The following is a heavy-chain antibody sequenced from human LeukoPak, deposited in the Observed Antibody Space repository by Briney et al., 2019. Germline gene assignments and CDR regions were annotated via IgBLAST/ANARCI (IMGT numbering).Heavy chain of an antibody. Sequence: GGSLRLSCAASGFTFSNFWMSWVRQAPGKGLEWVANIKRDASEKYYVDSVKGRFSISRDNAKNSLYLQMNSLRAEDTAVYYCARDSSSWYSYWGRGTLVTVSS. CDR1: GFTFSNFW. J-gene: IGHJ4*02. D-gene: IGHD6-13*01. CDR2: IKRDASEK. V-gene: IGHV3-7*01. CDR3: ARDSSSWYSY.